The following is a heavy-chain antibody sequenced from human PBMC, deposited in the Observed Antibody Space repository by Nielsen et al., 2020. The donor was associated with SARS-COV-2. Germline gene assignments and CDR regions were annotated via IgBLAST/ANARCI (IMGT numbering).Heavy chain of an antibody. Sequence: SETLSLTCAVYGGSFSGFYWSWIRQPPGKGLEWIGEINHSGSTNYNPSLKSRVTISADTSKNQFSLKLSSVTAADAALYCCARGKRSYGYSYWGQGTLVTVSS. CDR1: GGSFSGFY. CDR3: ARGKRSYGYSY. V-gene: IGHV4-34*01. CDR2: INHSGST. J-gene: IGHJ4*02. D-gene: IGHD5-18*01.